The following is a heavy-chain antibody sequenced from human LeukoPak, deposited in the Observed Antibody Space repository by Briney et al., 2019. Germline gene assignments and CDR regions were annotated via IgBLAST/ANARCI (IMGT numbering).Heavy chain of an antibody. D-gene: IGHD4-17*01. CDR1: GFTFTTYW. CDR2: IKQDGTER. V-gene: IGHV3-7*01. CDR3: ARGHTAVTRHFDF. J-gene: IGHJ4*02. Sequence: GGSLRLSCAASGFTFTTYWMSWVRQAPGKGLEWVANIKQDGTERYYVDSVKGRFTISRDNAKNSLYLDMNSLRAEDTAVYYCARGHTAVTRHFDFWGQGTLVTVSS.